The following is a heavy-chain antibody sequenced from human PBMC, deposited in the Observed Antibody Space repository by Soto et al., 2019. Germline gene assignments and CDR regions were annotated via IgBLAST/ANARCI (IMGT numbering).Heavy chain of an antibody. J-gene: IGHJ5*02. CDR3: ARDRFDVGATNWFDP. D-gene: IGHD1-26*01. CDR2: ISAYNGNT. V-gene: IGHV1-18*01. Sequence: GASVKGSCKASGYTFTRYGVSWVRQAPGQGLEWMGWISAYNGNTNYAQKLQGRVTMTTDTSTSTAYMELRSLRSDDTAVYYCARDRFDVGATNWFDPWGQGTLVTVSS. CDR1: GYTFTRYG.